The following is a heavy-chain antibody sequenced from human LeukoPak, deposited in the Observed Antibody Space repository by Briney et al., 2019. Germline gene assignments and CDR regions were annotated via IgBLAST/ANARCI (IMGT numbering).Heavy chain of an antibody. CDR3: ARALGYYYDSSGYYSNDAFDI. V-gene: IGHV3-21*01. D-gene: IGHD3-22*01. CDR1: GFTFSSYS. CDR2: ISSSRSYI. J-gene: IGHJ3*02. Sequence: PGGSLRLSCAASGFTFSSYSMNWVRQAPGKGLEWVSSISSSRSYIYYADSVKGRFTISRDNAKNSLYLQMNSLRAEDTAVYYCARALGYYYDSSGYYSNDAFDIWGQGTMVTVSS.